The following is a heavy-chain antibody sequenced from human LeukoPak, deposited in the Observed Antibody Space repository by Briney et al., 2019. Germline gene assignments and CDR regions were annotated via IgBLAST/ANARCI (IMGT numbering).Heavy chain of an antibody. J-gene: IGHJ5*02. D-gene: IGHD6-13*01. CDR3: ARRRGIAGLCWFDP. Sequence: PSETLSLTCTVSGGSISSYYWSWIRQPPGKGLEWIGYIYYSGSTNYNPSLKSRVTISVDTSKNQFSLKLSSVTAADTAVYYCARRRGIAGLCWFDPWGQGTLVTVSS. V-gene: IGHV4-59*01. CDR1: GGSISSYY. CDR2: IYYSGST.